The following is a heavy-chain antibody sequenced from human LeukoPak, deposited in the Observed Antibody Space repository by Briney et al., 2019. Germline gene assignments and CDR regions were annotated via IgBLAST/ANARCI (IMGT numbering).Heavy chain of an antibody. V-gene: IGHV3-33*01. Sequence: GRSLRLSCAASGFNLSSYAMHWVRQAPGKGLEWVAVIRFDGTNKYYADSVKGRFTVSRDNSKNTLYLQMNSLRAGDTAVYYCARELGYCSGGTCYSGGAFDYWGQGTLVTVSS. D-gene: IGHD2-15*01. J-gene: IGHJ4*02. CDR1: GFNLSSYA. CDR3: ARELGYCSGGTCYSGGAFDY. CDR2: IRFDGTNK.